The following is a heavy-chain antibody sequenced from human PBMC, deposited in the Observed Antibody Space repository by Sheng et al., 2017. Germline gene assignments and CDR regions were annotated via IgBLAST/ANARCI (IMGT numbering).Heavy chain of an antibody. D-gene: IGHD3-10*01. CDR3: AKHYGSGSYYKSRGYYYYYYMDV. CDR1: GFTFSSYG. J-gene: IGHJ6*03. CDR2: ISGSGGST. Sequence: EVQLVESGGGLVQPGGTLRLSCAASGFTFSSYGMSWVRQAPGKGLEWVSAISGSGGSTYYADSVKGRFTISRDNSKNTLYLQMNSLRAEDTAVYYCAKHYGSGSYYKSRGYYYYYYMDVWGKGTTVTVSS. V-gene: IGHV3-23*04.